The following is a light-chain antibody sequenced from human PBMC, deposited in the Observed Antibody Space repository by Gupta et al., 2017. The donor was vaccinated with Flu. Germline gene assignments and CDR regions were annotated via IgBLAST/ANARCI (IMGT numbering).Light chain of an antibody. V-gene: IGKV2-28*01. CDR2: LAS. CDR3: MQALQTRT. J-gene: IGKJ1*01. CDR1: QSLLHSSGYSY. Sequence: PVTPGEPASISCRSSQSLLHSSGYSYLDWYLQKPGQSPQLLIYLASHRASGVPDRFSGSGSGTDFTLKISRVEAEDVGIYYCMQALQTRTFGQGTKVEIK.